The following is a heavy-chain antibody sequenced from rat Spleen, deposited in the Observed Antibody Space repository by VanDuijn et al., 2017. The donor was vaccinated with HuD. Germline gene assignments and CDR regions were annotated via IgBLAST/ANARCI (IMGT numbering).Heavy chain of an antibody. J-gene: IGHJ4*01. CDR2: ISHDGSST. D-gene: IGHD1-11*01. CDR1: GFTFSDYA. Sequence: EVQLVESGGGLVQPGRSLKLSCAASGFTFSDYALAWVRQAPKKGLEWVATISHDGSSTYYRDSVKGRFTISSDNAKSTLYLQMDSLRSEDTATYYCARHYGGYSEYVMDAWGQGASVTVSS. V-gene: IGHV5-17*01. CDR3: ARHYGGYSEYVMDA.